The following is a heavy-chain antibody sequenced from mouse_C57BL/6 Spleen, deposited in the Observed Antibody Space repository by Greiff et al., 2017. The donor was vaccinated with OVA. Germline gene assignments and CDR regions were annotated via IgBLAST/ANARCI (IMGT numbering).Heavy chain of an antibody. D-gene: IGHD2-4*01. CDR3: ARIYDYARIDY. V-gene: IGHV14-3*01. J-gene: IGHJ2*01. CDR1: GYTFTSYW. Sequence: EVQLQQPGAELVMPGASVKLSCKASGYTFTSYWMHWVKQRPEQGLEWIGRIDPANGNTKYAPKFQGKATITADTSSNTAYLQLSSLTSEDTAIYYCARIYDYARIDYWGQGTTLTVSS. CDR2: IDPANGNT.